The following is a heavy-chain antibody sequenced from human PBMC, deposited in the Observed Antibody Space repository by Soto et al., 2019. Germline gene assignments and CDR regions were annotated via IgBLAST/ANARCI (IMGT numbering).Heavy chain of an antibody. CDR1: GYTFASYD. D-gene: IGHD6-6*01. V-gene: IGHV1-8*01. Sequence: GASVKVSCKASGYTFASYDIKWVRQATGQGLEWMGWMNPNSGNTGYAQKFQGRVTMTRNTSISTAYMELSSLRSEDTAVYYCATGEIAASVGYYYYYMDVWGKGTTVTVSS. CDR2: MNPNSGNT. J-gene: IGHJ6*03. CDR3: ATGEIAASVGYYYYYMDV.